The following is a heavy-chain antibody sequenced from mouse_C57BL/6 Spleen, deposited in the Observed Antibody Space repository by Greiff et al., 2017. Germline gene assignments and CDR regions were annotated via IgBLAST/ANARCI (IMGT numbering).Heavy chain of an antibody. CDR2: INPNSGST. Sequence: QVQLQQPGAGLVKPGASVKLSCTASGYTFTSYWMHWVQQMPGQGLEWIGMINPNSGSTNYHETFKSKAILTVDKSSSTAYMQLSVMTSEDSAVYYGASGYGNSFAYWGQGTLVTVSA. V-gene: IGHV1-64*01. CDR1: GYTFTSYW. CDR3: ASGYGNSFAY. J-gene: IGHJ3*01. D-gene: IGHD2-1*01.